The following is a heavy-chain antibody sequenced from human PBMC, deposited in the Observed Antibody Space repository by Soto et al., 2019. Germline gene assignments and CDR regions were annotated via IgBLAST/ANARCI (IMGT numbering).Heavy chain of an antibody. CDR1: GFTFSGYW. V-gene: IGHV3-74*01. CDR2: INSDGSST. D-gene: IGHD6-13*01. Sequence: EVQLVESGGGLVQTGGSLRLSCAASGFTFSGYWMHWVRQAPGKGLVWVSLINSDGSSTSNADSVKGRLTISRDNAKNTLYLQMNSLRPDDTAVYYCARGRAAAATGGIDYWGQGTLVTVSS. J-gene: IGHJ4*02. CDR3: ARGRAAAATGGIDY.